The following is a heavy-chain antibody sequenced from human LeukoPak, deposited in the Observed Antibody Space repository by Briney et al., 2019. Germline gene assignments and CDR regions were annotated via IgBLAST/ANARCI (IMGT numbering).Heavy chain of an antibody. D-gene: IGHD3-22*01. Sequence: GRSLRLSCAASGFTFSSYGMHWVRQAPGKGLEWVAVISYDGSNKYYADSVKGRFTISRDNSKNTLYLQMNSLRAEDTAVYYCAKEYYYDSSGYYPIDYWGQGTLVTVSS. V-gene: IGHV3-30*18. J-gene: IGHJ4*02. CDR3: AKEYYYDSSGYYPIDY. CDR2: ISYDGSNK. CDR1: GFTFSSYG.